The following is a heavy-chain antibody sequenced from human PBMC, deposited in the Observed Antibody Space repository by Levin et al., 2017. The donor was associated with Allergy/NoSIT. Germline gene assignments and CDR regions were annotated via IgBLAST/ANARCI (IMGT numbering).Heavy chain of an antibody. J-gene: IGHJ3*02. CDR1: GGSFSDSY. Sequence: SQTLSLTCAVYGGSFSDSYWSWIRQPPGKGLELIGEINHSGSTNYNPSPTSRVTISVDTSKNQFSLKLSSVTAADTAVYYCARYSSSWYLSAFDIWGQGTMVTVSS. V-gene: IGHV4-34*01. CDR3: ARYSSSWYLSAFDI. D-gene: IGHD6-13*01. CDR2: INHSGST.